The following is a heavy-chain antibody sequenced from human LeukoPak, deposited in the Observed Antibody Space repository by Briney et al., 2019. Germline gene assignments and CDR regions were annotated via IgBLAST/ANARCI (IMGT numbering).Heavy chain of an antibody. J-gene: IGHJ3*02. CDR1: GGTFSSYA. D-gene: IGHD6-19*01. CDR2: IIPILGIA. CDR3: ARAGAVAGTYDAFDI. Sequence: GASVKVSCKASGGTFSSYAISWVRQAPGQGLEGMGRIIPILGIANYAQKFQGRVTITADKSTSTAYMELSSLRSEDTAVYYCARAGAVAGTYDAFDIWGQGTMVTVSS. V-gene: IGHV1-69*04.